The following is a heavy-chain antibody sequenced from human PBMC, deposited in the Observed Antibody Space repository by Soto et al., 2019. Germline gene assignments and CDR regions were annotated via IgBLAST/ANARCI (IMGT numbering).Heavy chain of an antibody. J-gene: IGHJ6*02. Sequence: PSETLSLTCTVSGASISGFYWSWIRKSAGKGLEWIGRIYATGTTDYNPSLKSRVMMSVDTSKNQFSLKLSSVTAADTAVYYCARESSDRGNYYYGMDVWGQGTTVTVSS. V-gene: IGHV4-4*07. CDR1: GASISGFY. CDR2: IYATGTT. CDR3: ARESSDRGNYYYGMDV.